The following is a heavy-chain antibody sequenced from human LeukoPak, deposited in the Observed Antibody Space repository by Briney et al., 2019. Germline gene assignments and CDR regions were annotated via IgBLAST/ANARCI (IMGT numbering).Heavy chain of an antibody. J-gene: IGHJ6*03. CDR3: ARHGGVVFRSIAARQVYYMDV. D-gene: IGHD6-6*01. CDR2: IYPGDSDT. V-gene: IGHV5-51*01. CDR1: GYSFTSYW. Sequence: GESLKISCKGSGYSFTSYWIGWVRQMPGKGLEWMGIIYPGDSDTRYSPSFQGQVTISADKSISTAYLQWSSLKASDTAMYYCARHGGVVFRSIAARQVYYMDVWGKGTTVTVSS.